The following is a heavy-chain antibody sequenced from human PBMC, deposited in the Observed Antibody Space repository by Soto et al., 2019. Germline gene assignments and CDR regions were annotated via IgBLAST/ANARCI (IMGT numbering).Heavy chain of an antibody. CDR3: ARVGGGYCSGGSWVNVEYDAFDI. V-gene: IGHV1-18*01. Sequence: ASVKVSCKASRYTFTSYGISWLRQAPGQGLEGMGWVSGYNGNTNYAQKLQGRATMTTDTSTSTAYRELRSLSSDDTAVYYCARVGGGYCSGGSWVNVEYDAFDIWGQGTMVTVSS. CDR2: VSGYNGNT. CDR1: RYTFTSYG. D-gene: IGHD2-15*01. J-gene: IGHJ3*02.